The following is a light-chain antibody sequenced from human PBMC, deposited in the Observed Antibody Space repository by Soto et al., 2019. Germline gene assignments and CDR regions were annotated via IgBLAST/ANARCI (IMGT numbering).Light chain of an antibody. J-gene: IGLJ1*01. Sequence: QSALTQPASMSGSPGQSITISCSGSTNDVGGYNYVSWYQQHPGKAPKLMIYDVRHRPSGVSNRFSGSKSGNTASLTISGLQPEDEADYYCSSYTGSTTYVFGTGTKLTVL. CDR1: TNDVGGYNY. CDR3: SSYTGSTTYV. V-gene: IGLV2-14*01. CDR2: DVR.